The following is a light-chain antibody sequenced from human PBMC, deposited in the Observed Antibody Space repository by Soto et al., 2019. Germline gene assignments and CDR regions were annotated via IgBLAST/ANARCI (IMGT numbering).Light chain of an antibody. V-gene: IGKV3-11*01. J-gene: IGKJ3*01. CDR1: QNVNTY. CDR2: DAS. Sequence: EVLLTQSPATLSLSPGERATLSCRASQNVNTYLTWYQHKPGQAPRLLISDASNRATGIPARFSGSGSGTDFTLTISSLEPEDFAVYYCQQRDNWHPTFGPGTTVDI. CDR3: QQRDNWHPT.